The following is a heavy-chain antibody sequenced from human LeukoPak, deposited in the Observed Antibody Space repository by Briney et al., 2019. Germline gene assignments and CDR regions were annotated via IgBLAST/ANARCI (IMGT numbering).Heavy chain of an antibody. CDR1: GGTFSSYA. V-gene: IGHV1-69*05. CDR3: ARDQQGWLQFMDY. CDR2: IIPIFGTA. D-gene: IGHD5-24*01. Sequence: ASVKVSFKASGGTFSSYAISWVRQAPGQGLEWMGRIIPIFGTANYTQKFQGRVTITTDESTSTAYKELSGLRSEDTAVYYCARDQQGWLQFMDYWGQGTLVTVSS. J-gene: IGHJ4*02.